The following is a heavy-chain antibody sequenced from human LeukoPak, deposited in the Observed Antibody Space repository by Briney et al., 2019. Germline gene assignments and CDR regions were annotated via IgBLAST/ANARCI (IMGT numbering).Heavy chain of an antibody. D-gene: IGHD3-22*01. Sequence: ETLSLTCAVYGGSFSGYYWSWVRQAPGKGLEWVSAISGSGGSTYYADSVKGRFTISRDNSKNTLYLQMNSLRAEDTAVYYCAKDRSSSGLGVFDIWGQGTMVTVSS. J-gene: IGHJ3*02. V-gene: IGHV3-23*01. CDR1: GGSFSGYY. CDR2: ISGSGGST. CDR3: AKDRSSSGLGVFDI.